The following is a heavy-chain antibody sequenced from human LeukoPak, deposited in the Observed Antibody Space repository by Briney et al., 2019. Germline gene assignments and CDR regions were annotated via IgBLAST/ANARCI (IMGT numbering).Heavy chain of an antibody. D-gene: IGHD3-22*01. CDR1: GFTFSSYS. CDR3: AREDYSSGTLMDY. CDR2: ISSSSSYV. V-gene: IGHV3-21*01. Sequence: GGSLRLSCAASGFTFSSYSMSWVRQAPGKGLEWVSSISSSSSYVYYADSLKGRLTISRDNAKNSLYLQMNSLRAEDTAVYYCAREDYSSGTLMDYWGQGTLVTVSS. J-gene: IGHJ4*02.